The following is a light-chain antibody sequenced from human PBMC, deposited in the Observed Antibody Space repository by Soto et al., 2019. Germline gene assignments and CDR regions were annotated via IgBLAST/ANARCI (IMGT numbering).Light chain of an antibody. CDR1: QSISSY. CDR2: APS. CDR3: QESYSTPIT. Sequence: DIPMTQSPSSLSASVGDRVTITCRASQSISSYLNWYQQKPGKAPKLLIYAPSSLQSGVPSRFSGCGSGTDFTLTISSLQPEGFATYYCQESYSTPITFGQGTRLEIK. V-gene: IGKV1-39*01. J-gene: IGKJ5*01.